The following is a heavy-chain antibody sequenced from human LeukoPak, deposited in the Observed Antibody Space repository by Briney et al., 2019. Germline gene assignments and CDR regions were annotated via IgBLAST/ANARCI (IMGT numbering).Heavy chain of an antibody. J-gene: IGHJ4*02. CDR2: IRYDGSNK. Sequence: PGGSLRLSCAASGFTFSSCGMHWVRQAPGKGLEWVAFIRYDGSNKYYADSVKGRFTISRDNSKNTLYLQMNSLRAEDTAVYYCAKAWQQLGGFGYWGQGTPVTASS. CDR1: GFTFSSCG. CDR3: AKAWQQLGGFGY. D-gene: IGHD6-13*01. V-gene: IGHV3-30*02.